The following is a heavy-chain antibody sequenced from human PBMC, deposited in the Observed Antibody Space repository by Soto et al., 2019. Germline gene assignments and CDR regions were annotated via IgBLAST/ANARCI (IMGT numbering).Heavy chain of an antibody. CDR2: ISGSGDRT. V-gene: IGHV3-23*01. J-gene: IGHJ4*02. Sequence: GGSLRLSCAASGVSFNIYAMSWVRQAPGKGLEWVSGISGSGDRTHYVDSMKGRFTISRDHVKNTLYLQMNSLRAEDTAVYYCAKASAYEYVWGSFRYYFDHWGQGALVTAPQ. D-gene: IGHD3-16*02. CDR3: AKASAYEYVWGSFRYYFDH. CDR1: GVSFNIYA.